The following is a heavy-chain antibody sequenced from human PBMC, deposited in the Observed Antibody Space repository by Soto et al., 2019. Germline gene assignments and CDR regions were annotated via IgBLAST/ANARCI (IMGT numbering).Heavy chain of an antibody. CDR3: ARHSYCSSTSCFLSIGVNWFDP. Sequence: SETLSLTCTVSGGSISSSSYYWGWIRQPPGKGLEWIGSIYYSGSTYYNPSLKSRVTISVDTSKNQFSLKLSSVTAADTAVYYCARHSYCSSTSCFLSIGVNWFDPWGQGTLVTVSS. V-gene: IGHV4-39*01. J-gene: IGHJ5*02. CDR2: IYYSGST. CDR1: GGSISSSSYY. D-gene: IGHD2-2*01.